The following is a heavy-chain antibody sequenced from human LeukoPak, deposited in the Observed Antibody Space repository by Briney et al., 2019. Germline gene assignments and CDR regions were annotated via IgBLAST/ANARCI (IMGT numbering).Heavy chain of an antibody. CDR2: ISGGST. CDR3: KKDSSGWYYRVPLGY. CDR1: GFTVSSNE. D-gene: IGHD6-19*01. Sequence: GGSLRLACAASGFTVSSNEMSWVRQAPGKGLEWVSSISGGSTYYADSRKGRFTISRDNSKNTLHLQMNSLRAEDTAVYYCKKDSSGWYYRVPLGYWGQGTLVTVSS. V-gene: IGHV3-38-3*01. J-gene: IGHJ4*02.